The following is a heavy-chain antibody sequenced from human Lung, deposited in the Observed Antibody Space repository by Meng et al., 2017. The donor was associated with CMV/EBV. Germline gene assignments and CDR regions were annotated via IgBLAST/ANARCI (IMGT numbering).Heavy chain of an antibody. V-gene: IGHV1-2*02. CDR2: IHPHRGNT. J-gene: IGHJ4*02. Sequence: ASXXVSCKASGYTFTAHFFHWVRQAPGQGLEWMGWIHPHRGNTNYAQQFQGRVTLTTDTSINTGYMELTRLTSDDTAVYYCARDNNWGPDYWGQGTLVTVSS. D-gene: IGHD1-1*01. CDR1: GYTFTAHF. CDR3: ARDNNWGPDY.